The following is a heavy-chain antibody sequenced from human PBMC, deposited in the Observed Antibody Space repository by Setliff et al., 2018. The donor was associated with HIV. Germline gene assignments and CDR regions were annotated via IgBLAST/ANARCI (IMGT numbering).Heavy chain of an antibody. D-gene: IGHD6-19*01. V-gene: IGHV3-30-3*02. Sequence: GGSLRLSCAASGFTFSSYHMHWVRQAPGKGLAWVAVASSDGVNNLCADSVKGRFIISRDNSKNTLSLQMTSLTTEDTAVYYCAKQGATSGLDFWGQGTLVTVSS. CDR1: GFTFSSYH. CDR2: ASSDGVNN. J-gene: IGHJ4*02. CDR3: AKQGATSGLDF.